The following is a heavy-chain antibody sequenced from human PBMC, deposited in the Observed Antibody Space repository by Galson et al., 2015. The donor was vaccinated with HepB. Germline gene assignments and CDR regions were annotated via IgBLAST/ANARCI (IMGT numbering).Heavy chain of an antibody. V-gene: IGHV3-30-3*01. D-gene: IGHD4-17*01. CDR3: LRPRGAGAGDYQNLYFDL. CDR2: ICYTGSYR. Sequence: ALRLSCAASEFCFNYIPMHWVRQAPVKGVEWVAVICYTGSYRGYADFGRGRFSISRDNSKHALYLHRNSLRSEYTSLYYSLRPRGAGAGDYQNLYFDLGDRGTTVTVSS. CDR1: EFCFNYIP. J-gene: IGHJ2*01.